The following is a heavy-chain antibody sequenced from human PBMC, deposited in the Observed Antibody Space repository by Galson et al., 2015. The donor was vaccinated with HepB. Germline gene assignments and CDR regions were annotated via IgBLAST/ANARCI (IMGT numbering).Heavy chain of an antibody. CDR3: AKDKGEEVRLWFGELLLDY. CDR2: ISGSGGST. Sequence: SLRLSCAASGFTFSSYAMSWVRQAPGKGLEWVSAISGSGGSTYYADSVKGRFTISRDNSKNTLYLQMNSLRAEDTAVYYCAKDKGEEVRLWFGELLLDYWGQGTLVTVSS. J-gene: IGHJ4*02. CDR1: GFTFSSYA. D-gene: IGHD3-10*01. V-gene: IGHV3-23*01.